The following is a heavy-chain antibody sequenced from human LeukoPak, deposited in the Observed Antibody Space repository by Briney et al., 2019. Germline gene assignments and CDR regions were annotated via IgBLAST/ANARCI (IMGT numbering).Heavy chain of an antibody. J-gene: IGHJ3*02. V-gene: IGHV3-48*03. Sequence: GGSLRLSCAAPGFTFSSYEMNCVRQAPGRGLEWVSYISSGGSAIYYADSVKGRFTISRDNAKNSLYLQMNSLRADDTAGYYCARGGHDPGIPFDIWGQGTMVTVSS. CDR2: ISSGGSAI. CDR3: ARGGHDPGIPFDI. CDR1: GFTFSSYE. D-gene: IGHD1-1*01.